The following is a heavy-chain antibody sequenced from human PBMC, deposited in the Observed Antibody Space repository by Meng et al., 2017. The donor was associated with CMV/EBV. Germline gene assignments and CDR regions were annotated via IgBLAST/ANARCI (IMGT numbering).Heavy chain of an antibody. CDR3: ARALVVETNPRNYNYYGMDV. CDR2: ISSSGSTI. D-gene: IGHD2-21*01. V-gene: IGHV3-48*03. Sequence: GESLKISCAASGFTFSSYEMNWVRQAPGKGLEWVSYISSSGSTIYYADSVKDRFAISRDNAKNSLYLQMNSLRAEDTAVYYCARALVVETNPRNYNYYGMDVWGQGTTVTVSS. CDR1: GFTFSSYE. J-gene: IGHJ6*02.